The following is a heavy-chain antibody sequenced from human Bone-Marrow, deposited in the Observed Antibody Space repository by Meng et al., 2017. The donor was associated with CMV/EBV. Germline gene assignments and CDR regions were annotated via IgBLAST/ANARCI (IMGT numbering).Heavy chain of an antibody. J-gene: IGHJ5*02. V-gene: IGHV1-18*01. CDR2: ISAYNGNT. CDR3: ARGGGYCSSTSCYNRWFDP. Sequence: FTRSGISWVRQAPGQGLEWMGWISAYNGNTNYAQKLQGRVTMTTDTSTSTAYMELRSLRSDDTAVYYCARGGGYCSSTSCYNRWFDPWGQGTLVTVSS. CDR1: FTRSG. D-gene: IGHD2-2*02.